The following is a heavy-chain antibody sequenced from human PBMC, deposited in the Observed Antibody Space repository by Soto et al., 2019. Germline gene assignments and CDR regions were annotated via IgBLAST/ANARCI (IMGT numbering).Heavy chain of an antibody. Sequence: QVQLVQSGAEVKKPGSSVKVSCKASGGTFSSYAISWVRQAPGQGLEWMGGIIPIFGTANYAQKFQGRVTMTRDTSTSTVYMELSSLRSEDTAVYYCAREPRERAYYDFWSGYYQWFDPWGQGTLVTVSS. CDR2: IIPIFGTA. D-gene: IGHD3-3*01. CDR1: GGTFSSYA. CDR3: AREPRERAYYDFWSGYYQWFDP. V-gene: IGHV1-69*06. J-gene: IGHJ5*02.